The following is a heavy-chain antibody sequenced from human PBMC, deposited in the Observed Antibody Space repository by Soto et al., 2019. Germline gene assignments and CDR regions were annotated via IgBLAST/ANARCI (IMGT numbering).Heavy chain of an antibody. V-gene: IGHV3-23*01. CDR3: ATRSSSWYYFDY. J-gene: IGHJ4*02. D-gene: IGHD6-13*01. Sequence: PGGSLRLSCAASGFTFSKAWINWVRQAPGQGLEWVSAISGSGGSTYYADSVKGRFTISRDNSKNTLYLQMNSLRAEDTAVYYCATRSSSWYYFDYWGQGTLVTVSS. CDR1: GFTFSKAW. CDR2: ISGSGGST.